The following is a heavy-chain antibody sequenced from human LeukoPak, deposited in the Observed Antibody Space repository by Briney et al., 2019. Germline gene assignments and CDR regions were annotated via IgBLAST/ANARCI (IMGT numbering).Heavy chain of an antibody. CDR2: ISWDGGST. J-gene: IGHJ6*03. CDR3: AKDTDYGDYYYYMDV. V-gene: IGHV3-43D*03. CDR1: GFTFDDYA. Sequence: GGSLRLSCAASGFTFDDYAMHWVRQAPGKGLEWVSLISWDGGSTYYADSVKGRFTISRDNSKNSLYLQMNSLRAEDTALYYCAKDTDYGDYYYYMDVWGKGTTVTVSS. D-gene: IGHD4-17*01.